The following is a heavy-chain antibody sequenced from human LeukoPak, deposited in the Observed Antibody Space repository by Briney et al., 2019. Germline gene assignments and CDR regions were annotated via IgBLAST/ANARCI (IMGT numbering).Heavy chain of an antibody. CDR3: ARGINYGSGIDY. J-gene: IGHJ4*02. V-gene: IGHV3-74*01. CDR2: VNRDGSST. Sequence: GGSLRLSCAASGFTFSSFRMDWVRQAPGKGLVWVSHVNRDGSSTYYADSVKGRFTISRDNAKNTVYLQMNNLRVEDTAVYYCARGINYGSGIDYWGQGTLVTVSS. CDR1: GFTFSSFR. D-gene: IGHD3-10*01.